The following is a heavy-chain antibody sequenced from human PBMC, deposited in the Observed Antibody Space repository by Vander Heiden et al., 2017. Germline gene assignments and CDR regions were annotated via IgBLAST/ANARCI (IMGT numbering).Heavy chain of an antibody. Sequence: EVQLVVSGGGLVPPGGSLSSSCPAPGFPFSSYSMNGVRQAPGKGLEWVSYISSSSSTIYYADAVKGRFTISKDNAKNLLYMQMNRLRHEDTAVYYCAKDHRYSSGQGGHDYWGQGTLVTVYS. J-gene: IGHJ4*02. D-gene: IGHD6-19*01. V-gene: IGHV3-48*02. CDR2: ISSSSSTI. CDR3: AKDHRYSSGQGGHDY. CDR1: GFPFSSYS.